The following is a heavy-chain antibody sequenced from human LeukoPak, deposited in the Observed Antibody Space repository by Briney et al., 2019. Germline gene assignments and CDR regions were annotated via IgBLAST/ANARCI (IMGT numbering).Heavy chain of an antibody. CDR2: ISWNSGSI. Sequence: HPGGSLRLSCAASGFTFDDYAMHWVRQAPGKGLEWVSGISWNSGSIGYADSVKGRFTISRDNAKNSLYLQMNSLRAEDTALYYCAKDPGYSGSGFDYWGQGTLVTVSS. CDR1: GFTFDDYA. CDR3: AKDPGYSGSGFDY. V-gene: IGHV3-9*01. J-gene: IGHJ4*02. D-gene: IGHD5-12*01.